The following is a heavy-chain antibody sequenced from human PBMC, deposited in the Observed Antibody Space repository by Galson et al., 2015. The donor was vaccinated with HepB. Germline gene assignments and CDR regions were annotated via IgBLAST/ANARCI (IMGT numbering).Heavy chain of an antibody. Sequence: SVKVSCKASGGTFSSYAISWVRQAPGQGLEWMGRIIPILGVANYAQKFQGRVTITADKSTSTAYMELSSLRSEDTAVYYCARDYYDSSGYLGVEGDYWGQGTLVTVSS. CDR2: IIPILGVA. D-gene: IGHD3-22*01. CDR1: GGTFSSYA. CDR3: ARDYYDSSGYLGVEGDY. J-gene: IGHJ4*02. V-gene: IGHV1-69*04.